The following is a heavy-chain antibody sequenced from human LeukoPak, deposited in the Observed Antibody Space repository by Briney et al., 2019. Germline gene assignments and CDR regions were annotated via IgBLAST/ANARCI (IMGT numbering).Heavy chain of an antibody. CDR3: ARAGGVVYYYYMDV. J-gene: IGHJ6*03. CDR2: INPSGGST. D-gene: IGHD3-3*01. Sequence: ASVKVSCKASGYTFTSYYMHWVRQAPGQGLEWMGIINPSGGSTSYAQKFQGRVTITRNTSISTAYMELSSLRSEDTAVYYCARAGGVVYYYYMDVWGKGTTVTVSS. CDR1: GYTFTSYY. V-gene: IGHV1-46*01.